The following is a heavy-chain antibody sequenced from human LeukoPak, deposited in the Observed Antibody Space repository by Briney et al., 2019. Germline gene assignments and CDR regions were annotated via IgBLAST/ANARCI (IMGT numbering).Heavy chain of an antibody. D-gene: IGHD4-17*01. CDR3: AGGTTLLEYYGMDV. Sequence: SETLSLTCSVSGGSISGYYRSWIRQPPGKGLEWIGYIYYRGTTKYNPSLKSRVTISVDTSKDQFSLKLSSVTAADTAVYYCAGGTTLLEYYGMDVWGQGTTVTVSS. J-gene: IGHJ6*02. CDR2: IYYRGTT. CDR1: GGSISGYY. V-gene: IGHV4-59*08.